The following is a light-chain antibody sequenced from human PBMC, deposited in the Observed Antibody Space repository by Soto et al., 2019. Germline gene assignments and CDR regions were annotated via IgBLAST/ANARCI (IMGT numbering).Light chain of an antibody. Sequence: AIRMTQSPSSLSASTGDRVTITCRASQGISSYLAWYQQKPGKAPKLLIYAASTLQSGVPSRFSGSGSGTDCALTISCLQSEDVATYYCQQYYSYPQTFGQGTKVEIK. CDR3: QQYYSYPQT. J-gene: IGKJ1*01. CDR1: QGISSY. V-gene: IGKV1-8*01. CDR2: AAS.